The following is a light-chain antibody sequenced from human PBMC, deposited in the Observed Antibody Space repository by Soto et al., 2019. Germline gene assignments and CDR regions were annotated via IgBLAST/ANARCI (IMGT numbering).Light chain of an antibody. CDR3: QQYGSSPRT. Sequence: EIVLRQSPATLSVSPGERATLSCRASQSLSSNLAWYQQKVGQPPRLLIYAASTRATGIPARFTGSESGTEFTLTISSLQSEDFAVYYCQQYGSSPRTFGQGTKVEIK. CDR2: AAS. V-gene: IGKV3-15*01. CDR1: QSLSSN. J-gene: IGKJ1*01.